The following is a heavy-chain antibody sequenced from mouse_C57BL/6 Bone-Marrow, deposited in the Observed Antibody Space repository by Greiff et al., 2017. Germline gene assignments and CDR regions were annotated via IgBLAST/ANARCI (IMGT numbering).Heavy chain of an antibody. Sequence: VHLVESGAELVRPGTSVKVSCKASGYAFTNYLIEWVKQRPGQGLEWIGVINPGSGGTNYNEKFKGKATLTADKSSSTAYMQLSSLTSEDSAVYFCAGGGFITRVVAPPWFAYWGQGTLVTVSA. J-gene: IGHJ3*01. CDR2: INPGSGGT. D-gene: IGHD1-1*01. V-gene: IGHV1-54*01. CDR1: GYAFTNYL. CDR3: AGGGFITRVVAPPWFAY.